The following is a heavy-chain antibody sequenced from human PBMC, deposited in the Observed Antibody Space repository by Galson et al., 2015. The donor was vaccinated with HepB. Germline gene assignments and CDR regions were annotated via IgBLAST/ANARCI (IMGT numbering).Heavy chain of an antibody. CDR2: ITSTGGAT. CDR1: GFTFSSYA. V-gene: IGHV3-64*02. Sequence: SLRLSCAASGFTFSSYAMHWVRQAPGKGLEYVSGITSTGGATYYADSVRGRFTISRDNSKNTLYLQMGSLRAEDMAVYYCARGRYFDYCGQGSLVTVSS. J-gene: IGHJ4*02. CDR3: ARGRYFDY.